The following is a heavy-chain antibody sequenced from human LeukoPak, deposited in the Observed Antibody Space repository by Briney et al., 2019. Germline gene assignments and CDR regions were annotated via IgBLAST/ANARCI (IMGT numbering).Heavy chain of an antibody. J-gene: IGHJ5*02. Sequence: SETLSLTCTFSAGSISIYYWSWMRQPPGKGLEWIGYINYYGGTKYNASLKSRVIISLDTSKNQVSLKVTSGTAADTAVYYCARDRGGPGRFDPWGQGTLVTVSS. CDR2: INYYGGT. CDR1: AGSISIYY. CDR3: ARDRGGPGRFDP. V-gene: IGHV4-59*01. D-gene: IGHD3-10*01.